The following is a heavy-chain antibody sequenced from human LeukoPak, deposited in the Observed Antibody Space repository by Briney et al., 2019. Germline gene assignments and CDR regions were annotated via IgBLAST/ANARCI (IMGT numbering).Heavy chain of an antibody. CDR1: GFIFSNYW. CDR3: ATYSSSNGREFQY. Sequence: PGGSLRLSCEGSGFIFSNYWMSWVRQAPGKRLEWVANIQQHGSETYYGDSVKGRFTISRDNAKNSLYLQMNSLRAEDTAVYYCATYSSSNGREFQYWGQGTLVTVSS. V-gene: IGHV3-7*01. CDR2: IQQHGSET. D-gene: IGHD2-2*01. J-gene: IGHJ1*01.